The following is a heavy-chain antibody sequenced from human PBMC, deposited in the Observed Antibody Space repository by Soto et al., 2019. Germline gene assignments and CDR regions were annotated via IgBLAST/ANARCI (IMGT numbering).Heavy chain of an antibody. D-gene: IGHD2-15*01. J-gene: IGHJ6*02. Sequence: SVKVSCKASGGTFSSYAISWVRQAPGQGLEWMGGIIPIFGTANYAQKFQGRVTITADESTSTAYMELSSLRSEGTAVYYCARVRSSASLYYYYGMDVWGQGTTVTVSS. V-gene: IGHV1-69*13. CDR3: ARVRSSASLYYYYGMDV. CDR1: GGTFSSYA. CDR2: IIPIFGTA.